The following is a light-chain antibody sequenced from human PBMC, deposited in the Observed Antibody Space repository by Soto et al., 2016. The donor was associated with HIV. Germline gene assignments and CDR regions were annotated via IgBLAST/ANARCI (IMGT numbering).Light chain of an antibody. CDR3: QHYNNYLYT. Sequence: DIQMTQSPSTLSASVGDTVTLTCRASQSVSTWVAWYQQKPGKAPKLVIYKASLLPREVPSRFSGSGSGTEFTLTISGLQPDDFATYYCQHYNNYLYTFGPGTRGGDQT. CDR1: QSVSTW. V-gene: IGKV1-5*03. J-gene: IGKJ2*01. CDR2: KAS.